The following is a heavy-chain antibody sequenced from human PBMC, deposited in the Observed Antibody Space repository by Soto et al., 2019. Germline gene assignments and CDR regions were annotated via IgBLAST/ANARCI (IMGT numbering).Heavy chain of an antibody. Sequence: VASVKVSCKASGGTFSSDAISWVRQAPGQGLEWMGGIIPIFGTANYAQKFQGRVTITADKSTSTAYMELSSLRSEDTAVYYCARDADYNWNWFDPWGQGTLVTVSS. CDR2: IIPIFGTA. D-gene: IGHD1-20*01. CDR3: ARDADYNWNWFDP. CDR1: GGTFSSDA. J-gene: IGHJ5*02. V-gene: IGHV1-69*06.